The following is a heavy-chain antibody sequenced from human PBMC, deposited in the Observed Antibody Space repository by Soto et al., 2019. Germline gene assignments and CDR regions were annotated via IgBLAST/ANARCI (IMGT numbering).Heavy chain of an antibody. CDR3: AKEGDPKKNYDFWSGYYAPYYFDY. Sequence: HPGGSLRLSCAASGFTFSSYGMHWVRQAPGKGLEWVAVISYDGSNKYYADSVKGRFTISRDNSKNTLYLQMNSLRAEDTAVYYCAKEGDPKKNYDFWSGYYAPYYFDYWGQGTLVTVSS. V-gene: IGHV3-30*18. CDR2: ISYDGSNK. CDR1: GFTFSSYG. D-gene: IGHD3-3*01. J-gene: IGHJ4*02.